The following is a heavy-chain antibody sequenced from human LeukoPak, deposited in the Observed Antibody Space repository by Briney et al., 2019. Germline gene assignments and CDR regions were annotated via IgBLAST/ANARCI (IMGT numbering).Heavy chain of an antibody. V-gene: IGHV3-48*03. CDR3: AKDTGMGAIDS. Sequence: GGSLRLSCVGSGLTFSSYDMNWVRQAPGKGLEWVSYISNSGNTIYYADSVKGRFTISRDNAKNSLYLQMNSLRTEDTGFYYCAKDTGMGAIDSWGQGALVTVSS. CDR2: ISNSGNTI. D-gene: IGHD1-26*01. CDR1: GLTFSSYD. J-gene: IGHJ4*02.